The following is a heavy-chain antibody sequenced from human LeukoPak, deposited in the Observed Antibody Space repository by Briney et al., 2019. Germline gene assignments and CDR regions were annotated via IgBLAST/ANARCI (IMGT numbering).Heavy chain of an antibody. CDR1: GFTFSSYS. CDR2: ISSSSYI. D-gene: IGHD3-9*01. CDR3: ARAVTGYYYYGMDV. V-gene: IGHV3-21*04. Sequence: GGSLRLSCAASGFTFSSYSMNWVRQAPGKGLEWVSSISSSSYIYYADLVKGRFTISRDNAKNSLYLQMDSLRAEDTAVYYCARAVTGYYYYGMDVWGQGTTVTVSS. J-gene: IGHJ6*02.